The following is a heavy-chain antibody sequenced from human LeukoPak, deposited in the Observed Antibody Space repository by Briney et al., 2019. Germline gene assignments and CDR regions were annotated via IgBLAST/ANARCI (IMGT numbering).Heavy chain of an antibody. J-gene: IGHJ5*02. D-gene: IGHD1-1*01. V-gene: IGHV4-59*01. CDR3: AREGTAGTNLNWFDP. CDR2: ISYSGST. Sequence: PSETLSLTCTVSGGSISSYYWSWFRQPPGKGLEWIGYISYSGSTNFNPSLKSRVTISVDTSNNQFSLKLSSVTAAGTAVYYCAREGTAGTNLNWFDPWGQGTLVTVSS. CDR1: GGSISSYY.